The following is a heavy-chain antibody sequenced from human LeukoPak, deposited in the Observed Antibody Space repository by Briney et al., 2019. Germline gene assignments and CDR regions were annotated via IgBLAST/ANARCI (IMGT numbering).Heavy chain of an antibody. Sequence: SETLSLTCTVSGYSITSGYYWGWIRPPPGKGLEWIGSIYHSGSTYYNPSLKSRVTISVDTSKNQFSLKLSSVTAADTAVYYCARGHSNYRRGRRVPQNFDYWGQGTLVTVSS. CDR3: ARGHSNYRRGRRVPQNFDY. CDR2: IYHSGST. CDR1: GYSITSGYY. D-gene: IGHD4-11*01. V-gene: IGHV4-38-2*02. J-gene: IGHJ4*02.